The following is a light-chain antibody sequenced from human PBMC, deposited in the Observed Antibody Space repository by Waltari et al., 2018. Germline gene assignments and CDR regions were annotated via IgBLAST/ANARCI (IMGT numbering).Light chain of an antibody. V-gene: IGKV1-9*01. Sequence: IQLTQSPSSLSASVGDRVSITCRASQGNSSSLAWYQQRPGKVPKLLIYAASTLQSGVPSRFSGSGSGTDFTLTISSLQPEDSATYYCQQLHSFPLTFGPGTKVEFK. J-gene: IGKJ3*01. CDR2: AAS. CDR1: QGNSSS. CDR3: QQLHSFPLT.